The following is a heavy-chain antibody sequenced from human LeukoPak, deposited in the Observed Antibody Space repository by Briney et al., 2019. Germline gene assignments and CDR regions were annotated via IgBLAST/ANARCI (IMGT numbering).Heavy chain of an antibody. CDR1: GFTFDAYA. D-gene: IGHD3-22*01. Sequence: GGSLRLSCAASGFTFDAYAMHWVRQAPGKGLEWVSLISGDGGSTYYADSVKGRFTISRDNSKNSLHLQMNSLRTEDTALYYCAKDSYYYYDSSGYATYYFDYWGQGTLVTVSS. CDR2: ISGDGGST. V-gene: IGHV3-43*02. CDR3: AKDSYYYYDSSGYATYYFDY. J-gene: IGHJ4*02.